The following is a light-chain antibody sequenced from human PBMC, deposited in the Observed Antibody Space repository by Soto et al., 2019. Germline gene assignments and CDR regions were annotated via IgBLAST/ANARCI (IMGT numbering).Light chain of an antibody. Sequence: SALAQPASVSGSPGQSITISCTGTSSDIGDSNFVSWYQHHPGKAPKLLIYDVSDRPSRISSRFSGSKSANTASLTISGLQAEDEALYYCSSYTSTTTVRFVFGTGTKVTV. CDR2: DVS. J-gene: IGLJ1*01. CDR1: SSDIGDSNF. CDR3: SSYTSTTTVRFV. V-gene: IGLV2-14*01.